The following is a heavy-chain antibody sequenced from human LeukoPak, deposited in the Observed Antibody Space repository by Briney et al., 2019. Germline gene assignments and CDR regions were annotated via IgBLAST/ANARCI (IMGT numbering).Heavy chain of an antibody. J-gene: IGHJ6*03. D-gene: IGHD2-15*01. V-gene: IGHV4-34*01. CDR3: ARALYGRGYCSGGSCYVYYYYYMDV. CDR1: GGSFSGYY. Sequence: SETLSLTCAVYGGSFSGYYWSWIRQPPEKGLEWIGEINHSGSTNYNPSLKSRVTISIDTSKNQFSLKLSSMTAADTAVYYCARALYGRGYCSGGSCYVYYYYYMDVWGKGTTVTVSS. CDR2: INHSGST.